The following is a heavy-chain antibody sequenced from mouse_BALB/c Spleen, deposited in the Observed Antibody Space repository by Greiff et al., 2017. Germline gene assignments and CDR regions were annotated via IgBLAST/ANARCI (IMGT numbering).Heavy chain of an antibody. CDR3: ARTYYYGSSYAMDY. CDR2: IDPANGNT. CDR1: GFNIKDTY. J-gene: IGHJ4*01. V-gene: IGHV14-3*02. D-gene: IGHD1-1*01. Sequence: EVQRVESGAELVKPGASVKLSCTASGFNIKDTYMHWVKQRPEQGLEWIGRIDPANGNTKYDPKFQGKATITADTSSNTAYLQLSSLTSEDTAVYYCARTYYYGSSYAMDYWGQGTSVTVSS.